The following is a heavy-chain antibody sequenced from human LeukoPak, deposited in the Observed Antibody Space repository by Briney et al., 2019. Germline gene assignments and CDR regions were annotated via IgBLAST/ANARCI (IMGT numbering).Heavy chain of an antibody. V-gene: IGHV3-30-3*01. CDR3: TRDRIPSTAYYGVDV. J-gene: IGHJ6*02. CDR2: ISRDGSTK. CDR1: GFPFSSYS. Sequence: PGGSLRLSCLASGFPFSSYSMQWVRQAPGKGLEWVAVISRDGSTKYYADSVKGRFTISRDNSEKTLYLQMNSLRAEDTAGYYCTRDRIPSTAYYGVDVWGQGTTVAVSS. D-gene: IGHD4-17*01.